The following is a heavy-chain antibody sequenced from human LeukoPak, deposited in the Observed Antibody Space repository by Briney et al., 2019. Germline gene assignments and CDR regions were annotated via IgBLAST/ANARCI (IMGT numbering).Heavy chain of an antibody. CDR1: GFPFSKFW. V-gene: IGHV3-7*01. D-gene: IGHD3-10*01. Sequence: PGGSLRLSCVASGFPFSKFWMAWVRQAPGKGLEWVANIKHDGSTKNYVDSVKGRFTISRDNAKSSLYLQMNSLRGEDTAVYYCARGGPEFGECWDFWGQGALVTVSS. CDR3: ARGGPEFGECWDF. J-gene: IGHJ4*02. CDR2: IKHDGSTK.